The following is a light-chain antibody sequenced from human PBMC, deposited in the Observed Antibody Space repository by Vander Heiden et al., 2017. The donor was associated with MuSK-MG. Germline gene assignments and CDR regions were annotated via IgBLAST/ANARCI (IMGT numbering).Light chain of an antibody. J-gene: IGLJ1*01. CDR1: SSYVGGYNY. Sequence: QSALTQTRPVSGSHGHSVTISCTGTSSYVGGYNYVSWYQQHPDKAPKLMIYDVSKRPSGVPDHFSGSKSGNTASLTISGLQAEDEADYYCCSYAGSYTYVFGTGTKVTGL. CDR3: CSYAGSYTYV. V-gene: IGLV2-11*01. CDR2: DVS.